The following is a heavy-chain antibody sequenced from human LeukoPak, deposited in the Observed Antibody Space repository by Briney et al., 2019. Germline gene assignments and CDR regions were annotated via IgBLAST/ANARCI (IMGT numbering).Heavy chain of an antibody. J-gene: IGHJ6*02. D-gene: IGHD5-18*01. CDR3: ARGYTGYTYYYYYGMDV. CDR1: GFTFSSYW. CDR2: IKQDGSEK. Sequence: PGGSLRLSCAASGFTFSSYWMSWVRQAPGKGLEWVANIKQDGSEKYYVDSVKGRFTISRDNAKNSLYLQMNSLRAEDTAVDYCARGYTGYTYYYYYGMDVWGQGTTVTVSS. V-gene: IGHV3-7*01.